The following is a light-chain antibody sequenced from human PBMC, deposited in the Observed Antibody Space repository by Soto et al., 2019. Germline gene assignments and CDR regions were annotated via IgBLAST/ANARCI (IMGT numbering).Light chain of an antibody. CDR1: QSVSSY. CDR3: PQRA. V-gene: IGKV3-11*01. J-gene: IGKJ3*01. CDR2: DAS. Sequence: EIVLTQSPATLSLSPGERATLSCRASQSVSSYLAWYQQKPGQAPRLLIYDASNRATGIPARFSGSGSGTDFTLTISSLEPEDFAVYYCPQRAFGPGTNVDIK.